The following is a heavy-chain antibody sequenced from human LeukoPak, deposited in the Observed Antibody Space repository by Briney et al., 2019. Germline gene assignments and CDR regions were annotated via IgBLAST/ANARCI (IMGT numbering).Heavy chain of an antibody. D-gene: IGHD7-27*01. J-gene: IGHJ4*02. V-gene: IGHV4-59*01. CDR2: IYYSGST. CDR1: GGSISSYY. CDR3: ARKNWGSHIYYFDY. Sequence: PSQTLSLTCTVSGGSISSYYWSWIRQPPGKGLEWIGYIYYSGSTNYNPSLKSRVTISVDTSKNQFSLKLSSVTAADTAVYYCARKNWGSHIYYFDYWGQRTLVTVSS.